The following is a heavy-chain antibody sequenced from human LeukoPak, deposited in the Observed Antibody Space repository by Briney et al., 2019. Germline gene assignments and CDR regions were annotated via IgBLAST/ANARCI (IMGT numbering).Heavy chain of an antibody. CDR3: ARDPKSYCSGGSCYTDY. Sequence: GGSLRLSCAASGFTFSSYSMNWVRQAPGKGLEWVSYISSSSSTIYYADSVKGRFTISRDNAKNSLYLQMNSLRDEDTAVYYCARDPKSYCSGGSCYTDYWGQGTLVTVSS. J-gene: IGHJ4*02. CDR1: GFTFSSYS. D-gene: IGHD2-15*01. CDR2: ISSSSSTI. V-gene: IGHV3-48*02.